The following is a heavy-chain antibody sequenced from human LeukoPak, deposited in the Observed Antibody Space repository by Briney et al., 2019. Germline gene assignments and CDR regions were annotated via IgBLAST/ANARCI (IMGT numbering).Heavy chain of an antibody. D-gene: IGHD1-26*01. Sequence: ASVKVSCKAFGYTFTSNYMHWVRQAPGQGPEWMGVISPSGGSTTYAQKFQGRVTLTRDMSTSTDYLELSSLRSEDTAVYYCARGRVGARYSYYYMDVWGKGTTVTVSS. V-gene: IGHV1-46*01. J-gene: IGHJ6*03. CDR3: ARGRVGARYSYYYMDV. CDR2: ISPSGGST. CDR1: GYTFTSNY.